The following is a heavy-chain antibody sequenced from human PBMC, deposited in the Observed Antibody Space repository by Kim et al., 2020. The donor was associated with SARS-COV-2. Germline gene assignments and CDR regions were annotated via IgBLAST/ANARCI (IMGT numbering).Heavy chain of an antibody. D-gene: IGHD5-18*01. CDR1: GFTFSSYG. J-gene: IGHJ4*02. CDR3: ARGGYSYLFDY. Sequence: GGSLRLSCAASGFTFSSYGMHWVRQAPGKGLEWVAVISYDGSNKYYADSVKGRFTISRVNSKNTLYLQMNSLRAEDTAVYYCARGGYSYLFDYWGQGTLVTVSS. V-gene: IGHV3-33*05. CDR2: ISYDGSNK.